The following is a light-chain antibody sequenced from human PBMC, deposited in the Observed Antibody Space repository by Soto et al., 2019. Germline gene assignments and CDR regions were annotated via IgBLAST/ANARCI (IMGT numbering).Light chain of an antibody. CDR1: DSNIGSYS. CDR3: AAWDDSLNGHV. V-gene: IGLV1-44*01. CDR2: TTY. J-gene: IGLJ1*01. Sequence: QSVLTQPHSVSGTPGQRLTVSCSGSDSNIGSYSVHWFQQLPGTAPKLLIPTTYQRPSGVPERFSGSKSGTSTSLAISGLQSEDEADYYCAAWDDSLNGHVFGTGTKVTV.